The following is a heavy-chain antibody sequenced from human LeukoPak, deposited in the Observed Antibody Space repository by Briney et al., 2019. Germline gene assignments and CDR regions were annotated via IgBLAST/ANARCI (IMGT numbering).Heavy chain of an antibody. V-gene: IGHV1-18*01. Sequence: GASVKVSCKASGYTFTSYGISWVRQAPGQGLEWMGWISAYNGNTNYAQKLQGRVTMTTDTSTSTAYMELRSLRSDDTAVYYCARDQTSGYYDILTGYYTTSLFDYWGQGTLVTVPS. CDR2: ISAYNGNT. CDR3: ARDQTSGYYDILTGYYTTSLFDY. J-gene: IGHJ4*02. CDR1: GYTFTSYG. D-gene: IGHD3-9*01.